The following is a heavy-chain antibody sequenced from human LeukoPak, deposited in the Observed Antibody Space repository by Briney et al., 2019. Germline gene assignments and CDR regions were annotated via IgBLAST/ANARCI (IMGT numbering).Heavy chain of an antibody. V-gene: IGHV4-30-2*01. D-gene: IGHD6-13*01. Sequence: SETLSLTCAVSGGSISSGGYSWSWIRQPPGKGLEWIGYIYHSGSTYYNPSLKSRVTISVDRSKNQFSLKLSSVTAADTAVYYCARETQLVAHDAFDIWGQGTMVTVSS. CDR2: IYHSGST. CDR1: GGSISSGGYS. J-gene: IGHJ3*02. CDR3: ARETQLVAHDAFDI.